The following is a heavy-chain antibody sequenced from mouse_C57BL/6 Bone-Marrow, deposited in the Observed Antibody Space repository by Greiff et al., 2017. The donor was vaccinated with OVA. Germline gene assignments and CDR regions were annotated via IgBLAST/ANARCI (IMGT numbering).Heavy chain of an antibody. CDR2: INPNNGGT. V-gene: IGHV1-26*01. CDR1: GYTFTDYY. J-gene: IGHJ1*03. D-gene: IGHD2-3*01. CDR3: ARRYDGLWYFDV. Sequence: EVQLQQSGPELVKPGASVKISCKASGYTFTDYYMNWVKQSHGKSLEWIGDINPNNGGTSYNQKFKGKATLTVDKSSSTAYMELRSLTSEDSAVYYCARRYDGLWYFDVWGTGTTVTVSS.